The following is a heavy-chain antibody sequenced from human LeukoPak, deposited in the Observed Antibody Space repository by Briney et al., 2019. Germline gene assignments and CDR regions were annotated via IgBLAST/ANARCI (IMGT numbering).Heavy chain of an antibody. CDR3: ARDVGDEGNY. CDR1: GGSISSRSYY. D-gene: IGHD3-16*01. CDR2: IYSGGST. J-gene: IGHJ4*02. V-gene: IGHV3-53*01. Sequence: ETLSLTCTVSGGSISSRSYYMSWVRQAPGKGLEWVSVIYSGGSTYYADSVKGRFTISRDNSKNTLYLQMSSLRTADTAVYYCARDVGDEGNYWGQGTLVTVSS.